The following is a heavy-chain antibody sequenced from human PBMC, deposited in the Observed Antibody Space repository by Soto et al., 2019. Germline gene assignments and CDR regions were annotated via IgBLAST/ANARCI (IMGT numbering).Heavy chain of an antibody. CDR2: IRSKAYGGTT. CDR3: TRVRRAIYYYGSGSYYRLLDV. D-gene: IGHD3-10*01. J-gene: IGHJ6*02. CDR1: GFTFGDYA. Sequence: GGSLRLSCTASGFTFGDYAMSWFRQAPGKGLEWVGFIRSKAYGGTTEYAASVKGRFTISRDDSKSIAYLQMNSLKTEDTAVYYCTRVRRAIYYYGSGSYYRLLDVWGQGTTVTVSS. V-gene: IGHV3-49*03.